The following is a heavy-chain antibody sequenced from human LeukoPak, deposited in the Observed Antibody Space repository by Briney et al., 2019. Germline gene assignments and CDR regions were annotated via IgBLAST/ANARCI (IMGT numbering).Heavy chain of an antibody. CDR2: INHSGST. CDR1: GGSFNDYS. Sequence: KPSETLSLTCGVHGGSFNDYSWTWIRQSPGKGLEWIGAINHSGSTTYNPSLKSRFTMSVDASKNQFSLRLSSVTAADTAVYYCARLGLYTSSWYQYYYFDYWGQGTLVTVSS. CDR3: ARLGLYTSSWYQYYYFDY. D-gene: IGHD6-13*01. J-gene: IGHJ4*02. V-gene: IGHV4-34*01.